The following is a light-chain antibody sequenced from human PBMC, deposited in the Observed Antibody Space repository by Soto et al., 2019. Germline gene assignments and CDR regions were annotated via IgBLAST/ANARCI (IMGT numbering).Light chain of an antibody. CDR3: SSYTTSNTRQIV. J-gene: IGLJ1*01. CDR1: SSDVGGYNY. Sequence: QSALTQPASVSGCSGQSITISCTGTSSDVGGYNYVSWYQHHPGKAPKLIIYDVTNRPSGVSNPFSGSKSGNTASLTISGLQPEDEADYYCSSYTTSNTRQIVFGTGTKVTVL. V-gene: IGLV2-14*03. CDR2: DVT.